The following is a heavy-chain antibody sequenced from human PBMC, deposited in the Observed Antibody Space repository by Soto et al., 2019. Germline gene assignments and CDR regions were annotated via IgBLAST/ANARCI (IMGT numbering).Heavy chain of an antibody. Sequence: SETLSLTCTVSGGSISSGDYYWSWIRQPPGKGLEWIGYIYYSGSTYYNPSLKSRVTISVDTSKNQFSLKLSSVTAADTAVYYCARTVVPAAMPELIDYWGQGTLVTVS. D-gene: IGHD2-2*01. J-gene: IGHJ4*02. V-gene: IGHV4-30-4*01. CDR3: ARTVVPAAMPELIDY. CDR2: IYYSGST. CDR1: GGSISSGDYY.